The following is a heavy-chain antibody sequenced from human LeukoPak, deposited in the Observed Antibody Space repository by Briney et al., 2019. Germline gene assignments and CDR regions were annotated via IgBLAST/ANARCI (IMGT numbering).Heavy chain of an antibody. D-gene: IGHD3-3*01. Sequence: GASVKVPCKASGYTFTSYDINWVRQATGQGLEWMGWMNPNSGNTGYAQKFQGRVTITRNTSISTAYMELSSLRSEDTAVYYCAIVDDFWSGYPSSYWGQGTLVTVSS. CDR2: MNPNSGNT. V-gene: IGHV1-8*03. J-gene: IGHJ4*02. CDR1: GYTFTSYD. CDR3: AIVDDFWSGYPSSY.